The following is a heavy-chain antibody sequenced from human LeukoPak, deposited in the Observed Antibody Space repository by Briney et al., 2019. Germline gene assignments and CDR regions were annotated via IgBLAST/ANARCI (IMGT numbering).Heavy chain of an antibody. CDR2: IYYSGST. CDR1: GDSISSYY. D-gene: IGHD2-15*01. Sequence: SETLSLTCTVSGDSISSYYWSWIRQPPGKGLEWSGFIYYSGSTNYNPSLKSRVTISVDTSKNQLSLKLTSVTAADTAVYYCARGACINGSCYGWFDPWGQGTLVTGSS. CDR3: ARGACINGSCYGWFDP. J-gene: IGHJ5*02. V-gene: IGHV4-59*01.